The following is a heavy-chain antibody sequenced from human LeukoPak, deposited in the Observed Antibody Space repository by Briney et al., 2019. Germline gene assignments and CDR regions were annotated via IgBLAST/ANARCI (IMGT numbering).Heavy chain of an antibody. J-gene: IGHJ6*02. V-gene: IGHV3-69-1*01. CDR1: GFSLGDFN. Sequence: GGSLRLSCVAYGFSLGDFNMIWVRQAPGKGLEWLSYIGPSSSIYAQSAKGRFTISRDNSKNTLYLQMNSLRAEDTAVYYRARGRHSSGWYISSYYYYGMDVWGQGTTVTVSS. CDR2: IGPSSSI. D-gene: IGHD6-19*01. CDR3: ARGRHSSGWYISSYYYYGMDV.